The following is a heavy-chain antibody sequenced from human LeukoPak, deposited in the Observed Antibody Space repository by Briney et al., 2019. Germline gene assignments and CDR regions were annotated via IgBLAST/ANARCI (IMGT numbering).Heavy chain of an antibody. Sequence: PSETLSLTCTVSGGSISSYYWSWIRQPPGKGLEWIGYIYYNGSANYNPSLKSRVTISVDTSKNQFSLKLSSVTAADTAVYYCARGRHYYGSGSYFSFDYWGQGTLVTVSS. CDR3: ARGRHYYGSGSYFSFDY. V-gene: IGHV4-59*01. J-gene: IGHJ4*02. CDR1: GGSISSYY. CDR2: IYYNGSA. D-gene: IGHD3-10*01.